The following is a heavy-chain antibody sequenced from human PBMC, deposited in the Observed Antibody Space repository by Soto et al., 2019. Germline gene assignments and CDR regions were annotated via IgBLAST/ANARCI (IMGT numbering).Heavy chain of an antibody. D-gene: IGHD3-22*01. J-gene: IGHJ6*02. CDR1: GFTFSNAW. CDR3: TTLDSSGYYYYYYGMDV. CDR2: IKSKTDGGTT. V-gene: IGHV3-15*01. Sequence: GGSLRLSCAASGFTFSNAWMSWVRQAPGKGLEWVGRIKSKTDGGTTDYAAPVKGRFTISRDDSKNTLYLQMNSLKTEDTAVYYCTTLDSSGYYYYYYGMDVWGQGTTATVSS.